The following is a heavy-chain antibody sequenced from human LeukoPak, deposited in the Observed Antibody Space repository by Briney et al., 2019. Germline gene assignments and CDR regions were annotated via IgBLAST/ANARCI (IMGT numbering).Heavy chain of an antibody. CDR1: GGSFSGYY. Sequence: SETLSLTCAVYGGSFSGYYWSWIRQPPGKGLEWIGEINHSGSTNHNPSLKSRVTISVDTSKNQFSLKLSSVTAADTAVYYCARARLGRYYDSSGYYWNFDYWGQGTLVTVSS. CDR2: INHSGST. J-gene: IGHJ4*02. CDR3: ARARLGRYYDSSGYYWNFDY. D-gene: IGHD3-22*01. V-gene: IGHV4-34*01.